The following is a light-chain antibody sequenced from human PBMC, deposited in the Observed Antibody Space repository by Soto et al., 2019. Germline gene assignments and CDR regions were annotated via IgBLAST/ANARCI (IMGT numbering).Light chain of an antibody. CDR2: DAS. CDR3: QQFNNYPQIT. Sequence: AIQLTQSPSSLSAYVGDRVTITCRASQGISSALAWYQQKPGKAPKLLIYDASSLESGVPSRLSGSGSGTDFTLTISSLQPEDFATYYCQQFNNYPQITFGQGTRLEIK. CDR1: QGISSA. V-gene: IGKV1D-13*01. J-gene: IGKJ5*01.